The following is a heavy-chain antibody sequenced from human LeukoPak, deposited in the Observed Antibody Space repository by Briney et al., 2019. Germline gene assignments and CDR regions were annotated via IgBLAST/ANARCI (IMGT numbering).Heavy chain of an antibody. D-gene: IGHD2-21*02. J-gene: IGHJ6*03. CDR1: GGSITCCRYY. CDR2: LYTNDNT. V-gene: IGHV4-61*02. CDR3: ARGVVTDDYYMDV. Sequence: PSETLSLTRNFSGGSITCCRYYWTWIRQPPRKGLEWIGRLYTNDNTNYDPSLESRVSISVDTSKSQFYLQLTSVTAADTAVYFCARGVVTDDYYMDVWGKGITVIVSS.